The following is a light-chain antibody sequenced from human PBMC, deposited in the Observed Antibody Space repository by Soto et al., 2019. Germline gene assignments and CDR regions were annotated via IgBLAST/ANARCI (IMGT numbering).Light chain of an antibody. V-gene: IGKV1-5*01. Sequence: DIQMTQSPSTLSASVGDRATLSCRASQSISTKLAWYQQKPGKAPRLLIYGASSLTSGIPARFSGSGSGTEFTLTISSLQPDDFATYYCQQYNRYSWTFGQGTKVDIK. J-gene: IGKJ1*01. CDR1: QSISTK. CDR2: GAS. CDR3: QQYNRYSWT.